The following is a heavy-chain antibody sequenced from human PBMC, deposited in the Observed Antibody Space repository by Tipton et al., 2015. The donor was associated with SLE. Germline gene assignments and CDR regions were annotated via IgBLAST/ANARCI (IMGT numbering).Heavy chain of an antibody. CDR3: ARSERFLEWLLTY. CDR1: GGSISSHY. D-gene: IGHD3-3*01. V-gene: IGHV4-39*01. J-gene: IGHJ4*02. CDR2: IYYSGST. Sequence: GLVKPSETLSLTCTVSGGSISSHYWGWIRQPPGKGLEWIGSIYYSGSTYYNPSLKSRVTISVDTSKNQFSLKLSSVTAADTAVYYCARSERFLEWLLTYWGQGTLVTVSS.